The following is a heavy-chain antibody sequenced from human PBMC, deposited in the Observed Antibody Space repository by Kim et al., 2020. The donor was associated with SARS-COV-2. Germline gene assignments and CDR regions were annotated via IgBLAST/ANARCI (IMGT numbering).Heavy chain of an antibody. CDR3: ARDFFRVVRGVILYYFDY. CDR1: GFTFSSYA. CDR2: ISYDGSNK. J-gene: IGHJ4*02. Sequence: GGSLRLSCAASGFTFSSYAMHWVRQAPGKGLEWVAVISYDGSNKYYADSVKGRFTISRDNSKNTLYLQMNSLRAEDTAVYYCARDFFRVVRGVILYYFDYWGQGTLVTVSS. V-gene: IGHV3-30*04. D-gene: IGHD3-10*01.